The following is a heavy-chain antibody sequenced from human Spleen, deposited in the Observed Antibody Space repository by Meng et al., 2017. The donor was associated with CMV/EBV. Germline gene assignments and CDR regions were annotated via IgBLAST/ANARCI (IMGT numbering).Heavy chain of an antibody. CDR1: GDSISSSDYH. D-gene: IGHD1-14*01. V-gene: IGHV4-39*07. J-gene: IGHJ4*02. CDR3: ARWVSGMGFDY. Sequence: SETLSLTCTVYGDSISSSDYHWAWIRQPPGKGLECIGSIHSSGYTYSNPSLKSRVAFSLDTSKNQFSLKLSSVTAADTAVYYCARWVSGMGFDYWGQGTLVTVSS. CDR2: IHSSGYT.